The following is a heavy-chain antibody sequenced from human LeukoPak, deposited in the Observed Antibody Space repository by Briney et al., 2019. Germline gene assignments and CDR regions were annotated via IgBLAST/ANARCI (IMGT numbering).Heavy chain of an antibody. Sequence: ASVKVSCKASGGTFCSYAISWVRQAPGQGLEWMGGIIPIFGTANYAQKFQGRVTITADKSTSTAYMELSSLRSEDTAVYYCARGVDYYGSGCYSYTPLYYYYYYMDVWGKGTTVTVSS. J-gene: IGHJ6*03. D-gene: IGHD3-10*01. CDR1: GGTFCSYA. CDR3: ARGVDYYGSGCYSYTPLYYYYYYMDV. CDR2: IIPIFGTA. V-gene: IGHV1-69*06.